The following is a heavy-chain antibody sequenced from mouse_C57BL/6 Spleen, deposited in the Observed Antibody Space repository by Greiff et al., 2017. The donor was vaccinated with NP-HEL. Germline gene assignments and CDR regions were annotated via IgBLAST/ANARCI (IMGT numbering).Heavy chain of an antibody. Sequence: EVQGVESGGGLVQPGGSLSLSCAASGFTFTDYYMSWVRQPPGKALEWLGFIRNKANGYTTEYSASVKGRFTISRDNSQSILYLQMNALRAEDSATYYCARGGYSNYEGFFDYWGQGTTLTVSS. D-gene: IGHD2-5*01. CDR2: IRNKANGYTT. J-gene: IGHJ2*01. CDR1: GFTFTDYY. CDR3: ARGGYSNYEGFFDY. V-gene: IGHV7-3*01.